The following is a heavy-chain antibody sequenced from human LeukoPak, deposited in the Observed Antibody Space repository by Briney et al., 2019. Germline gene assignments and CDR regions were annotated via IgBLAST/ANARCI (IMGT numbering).Heavy chain of an antibody. D-gene: IGHD1-14*01. CDR1: GFTFSSYW. Sequence: GGSLRLSCAASGFTFSSYWMSWVRQAPGKGLEWVANIKQDGSEKYYVDSVKGRFTISRDNAKNSLYLQMNSLRAEDTAVYYCARRNRTYYYGMDVWGQGTTATVSS. V-gene: IGHV3-7*01. J-gene: IGHJ6*02. CDR3: ARRNRTYYYGMDV. CDR2: IKQDGSEK.